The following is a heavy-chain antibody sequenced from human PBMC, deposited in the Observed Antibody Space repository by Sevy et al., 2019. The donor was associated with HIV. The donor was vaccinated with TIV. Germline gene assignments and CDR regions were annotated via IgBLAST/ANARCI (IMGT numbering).Heavy chain of an antibody. Sequence: GGSLRLSCAASGFTFSKYSMSWVRQPPGKGLEWVSTLSCGCGEINYADSVKGRFTISRDNSKSSVYLQMNNLRPVDTAVYYCAREGCTKPHDYWGQGTLVTVSS. V-gene: IGHV3-23*01. J-gene: IGHJ4*02. D-gene: IGHD2-8*01. CDR2: LSCGCGEI. CDR1: GFTFSKYS. CDR3: AREGCTKPHDY.